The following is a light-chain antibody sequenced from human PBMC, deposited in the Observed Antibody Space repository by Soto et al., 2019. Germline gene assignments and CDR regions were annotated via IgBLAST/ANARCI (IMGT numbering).Light chain of an antibody. V-gene: IGLV2-14*02. CDR2: EGT. CDR1: SSDVGSYNF. Sequence: QSALTQPASVSGSPGQSITISCTGSSSDVGSYNFVSWYQQHPGKAPKLIIYEGTKRPSGVSNRFSGSKSGNTASLTISGLQAEDEADYYCSSYTDSSNYVFGTGTKVTVL. J-gene: IGLJ1*01. CDR3: SSYTDSSNYV.